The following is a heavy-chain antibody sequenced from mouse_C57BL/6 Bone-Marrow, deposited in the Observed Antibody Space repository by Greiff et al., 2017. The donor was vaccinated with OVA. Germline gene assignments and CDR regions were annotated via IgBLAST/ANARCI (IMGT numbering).Heavy chain of an antibody. D-gene: IGHD1-1*01. J-gene: IGHJ1*03. CDR1: GFTLSSYA. V-gene: IGHV5-9-1*02. CDR3: TRDGSSTWWYFDV. CDR2: ISSGGDYI. Sequence: EVKLVESGAGLVKPGGSLKLSCAASGFTLSSYAMSWVRQTPEKRLEWVAYISSGGDYIYYADTVKGRFTISRDNARNTLYLQMSSLKSEDTAMYYGTRDGSSTWWYFDVWGTGTTVTVSS.